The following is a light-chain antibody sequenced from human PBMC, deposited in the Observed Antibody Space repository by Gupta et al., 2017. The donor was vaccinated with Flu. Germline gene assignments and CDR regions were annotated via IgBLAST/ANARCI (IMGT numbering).Light chain of an antibody. CDR1: SSDVGRSDS. Sequence: QSALTQPASVSGSPCQSITISCTGTSSDVGRSDSVSWYQQHPATAPKLIIYDVTNRPSGVSSRFSGSKSGTTASLTISGLQAEEETDYYCTSYTSTSTFYVFGTGTKVTVL. J-gene: IGLJ1*01. V-gene: IGLV2-14*03. CDR3: TSYTSTSTFYV. CDR2: DVT.